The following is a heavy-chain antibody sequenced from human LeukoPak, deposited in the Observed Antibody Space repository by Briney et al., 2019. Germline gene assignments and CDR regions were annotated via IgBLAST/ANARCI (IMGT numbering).Heavy chain of an antibody. J-gene: IGHJ6*03. V-gene: IGHV4-34*01. CDR2: INHSGST. Sequence: SETLSLTCAVYGGSFSGYYWSWMLQPPGKGLEWIGEINHSGSTNYNPSLKSRVTISVDTSKNRFSLKLSFVTGADTAVYYWARGRWGTVDYYMDVCGKGTTVTVSS. CDR3: ARGRWGTVDYYMDV. D-gene: IGHD4-23*01. CDR1: GGSFSGYY.